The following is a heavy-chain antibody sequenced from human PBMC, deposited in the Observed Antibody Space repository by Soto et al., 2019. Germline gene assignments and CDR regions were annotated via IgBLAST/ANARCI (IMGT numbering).Heavy chain of an antibody. Sequence: PSETLSLTCAVSGGSISSGGYSWSWIRQPPGKGLEWIGYIYHSGSTYYNPSLKSRVTISVDRSKNQFSLKLSSVTAADTAVYYCARTQFGWGIWFDPWGQGTLVTVSS. J-gene: IGHJ5*02. CDR3: ARTQFGWGIWFDP. V-gene: IGHV4-30-2*02. CDR2: IYHSGST. CDR1: GGSISSGGYS. D-gene: IGHD3-16*01.